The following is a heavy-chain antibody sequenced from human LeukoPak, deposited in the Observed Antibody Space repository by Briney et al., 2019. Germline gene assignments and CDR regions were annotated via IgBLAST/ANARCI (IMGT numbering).Heavy chain of an antibody. J-gene: IGHJ4*02. CDR3: ARDRDTGTFDY. CDR2: INAYNGNT. V-gene: IGHV1-18*01. CDR1: GYTFVNNG. D-gene: IGHD4-17*01. Sequence: GASVKVSCKASGYTFVNNGVTWVRQAPGQGLEWMGWINAYNGNTNYAQKFQGRITMATDTSTSTAYMELRSLRSDDTAVYYCARDRDTGTFDYWGQGTLVTVSS.